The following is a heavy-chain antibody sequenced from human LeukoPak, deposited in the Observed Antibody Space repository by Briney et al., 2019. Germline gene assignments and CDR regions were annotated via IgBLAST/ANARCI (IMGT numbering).Heavy chain of an antibody. CDR3: ARDMVGIAAAGTLDY. CDR1: GFTFSSYS. V-gene: IGHV3-21*01. J-gene: IGHJ4*02. CDR2: ISSSSSYI. Sequence: KAGGSLRLSCAASGFTFSSYSMNWVRQAPGKGLEWVSSISSSSSYIYYADSVKGRFTISRDNAKNSLYLQMNSLRAEDTAVYYCARDMVGIAAAGTLDYWGQGTLVTVSS. D-gene: IGHD6-13*01.